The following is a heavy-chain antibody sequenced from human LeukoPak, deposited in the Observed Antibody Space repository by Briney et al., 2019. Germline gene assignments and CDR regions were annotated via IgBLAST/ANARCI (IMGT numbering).Heavy chain of an antibody. CDR1: GFTFSSYA. CDR3: ANGRFMRYSYGPGY. Sequence: GGSLRLSWAASGFTFSSYAMSWVRQAPGKGLEWVSAISGSGGSTYYADSVKGRFTISRDNSKNTLYLQMNSPRAEDTAVYYCANGRFMRYSYGPGYWGQGTLVTVSS. J-gene: IGHJ4*02. D-gene: IGHD5-18*01. CDR2: ISGSGGST. V-gene: IGHV3-23*01.